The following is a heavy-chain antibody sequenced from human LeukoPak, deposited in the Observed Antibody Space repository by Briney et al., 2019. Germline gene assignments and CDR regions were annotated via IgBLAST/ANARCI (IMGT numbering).Heavy chain of an antibody. CDR2: IHPSTGNP. V-gene: IGHV7-4-1*02. D-gene: IGHD3-16*02. J-gene: IGHJ4*02. Sequence: ASVKVSCKASGYTFTNYAMNWVRQAPGHGLEWMGWIHPSTGNPTYAQAFTGRFVFSLDTSVSTTYLQISSLKTEDTAVYYCARAYQRLGQLSLPDYWGQGTLVTVSS. CDR3: ARAYQRLGQLSLPDY. CDR1: GYTFTNYA.